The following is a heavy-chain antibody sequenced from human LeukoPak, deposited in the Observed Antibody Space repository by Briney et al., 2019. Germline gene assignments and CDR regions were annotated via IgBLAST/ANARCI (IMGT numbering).Heavy chain of an antibody. V-gene: IGHV4-39*07. CDR3: ASGVAAAV. Sequence: SETLSLTCTVSGGSISSSSYYWGWIRQPPGKGLEWIGEINHSGSTNYNPSLKSRVTISVDTSKNQFSLKLSSVTAADTAVYYCASGVAAAVWGQGTLVTVSS. J-gene: IGHJ4*02. CDR1: GGSISSSSYY. CDR2: INHSGST. D-gene: IGHD6-13*01.